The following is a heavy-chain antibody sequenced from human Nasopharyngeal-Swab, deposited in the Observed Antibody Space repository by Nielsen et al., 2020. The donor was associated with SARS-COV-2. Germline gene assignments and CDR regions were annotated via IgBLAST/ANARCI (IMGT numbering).Heavy chain of an antibody. CDR1: GRSVSSGSYY. V-gene: IGHV4-61*01. CDR3: ARTPLPYYFDY. J-gene: IGHJ4*02. Sequence: SETLSLTCTVSGRSVSSGSYYWSWIRQPPGKGLEWIGYIYYSGSTNYNPSLKSRVTISVDTSKNQFSLKLSSVTAADTAVYYCARTPLPYYFDYWGQGTLVTVSS. CDR2: IYYSGST.